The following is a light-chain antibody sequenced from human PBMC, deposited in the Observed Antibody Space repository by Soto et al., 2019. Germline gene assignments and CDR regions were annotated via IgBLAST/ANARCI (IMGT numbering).Light chain of an antibody. V-gene: IGKV3-11*01. CDR1: QSISRW. CDR3: QQRSNWPPIT. Sequence: TQSPSTLSASVGDRVTITCRASQSISRWLAWYQQKPGQAPRLLIYGASTRATGIPARFSGSGSGTDFTLTISSLEPEDFAVYYCQQRSNWPPITFGQGTRLEIK. J-gene: IGKJ5*01. CDR2: GAS.